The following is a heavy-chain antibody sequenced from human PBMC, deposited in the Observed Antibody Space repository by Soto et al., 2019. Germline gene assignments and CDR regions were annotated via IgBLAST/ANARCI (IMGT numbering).Heavy chain of an antibody. CDR1: GYTFTGYY. CDR2: INPTSGGT. Sequence: QVQLVQSGAEVKKPGASVKVSCKASGYTFTGYYMHWVRQAPGQGLEWMGWINPTSGGTNYAQKFQGWVTMTRDTSISTAYMELSRLRSDDTAVYYCARGVRHMVRGVTGYGMDVWGQGTTVTVSS. D-gene: IGHD3-10*01. CDR3: ARGVRHMVRGVTGYGMDV. V-gene: IGHV1-2*04. J-gene: IGHJ6*02.